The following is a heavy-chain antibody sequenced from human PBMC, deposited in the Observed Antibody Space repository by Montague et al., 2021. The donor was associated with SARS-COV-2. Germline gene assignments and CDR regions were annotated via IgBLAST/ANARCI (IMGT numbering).Heavy chain of an antibody. D-gene: IGHD6-19*01. CDR2: IYHSGST. J-gene: IGHJ1*01. CDR1: GGSISSSNW. V-gene: IGHV4-4*02. Sequence: SETLSLTCAVSGGSISSSNWWSWVRQPPGKGLEWIGEIYHSGSTNNNPSLKSRVTISVDKSKNQFSLKLSSVTAADTAVYYCASRGAVAGMVYFQHWGQGTLVTVSS. CDR3: ASRGAVAGMVYFQH.